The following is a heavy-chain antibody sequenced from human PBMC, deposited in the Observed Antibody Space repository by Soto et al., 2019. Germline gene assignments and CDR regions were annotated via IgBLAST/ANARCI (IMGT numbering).Heavy chain of an antibody. J-gene: IGHJ3*02. Sequence: QVPLVQSGAEVKKPGASVKVSCKASGYAFTSYAMHWVRQAPGQRLEWMGWINAGNGNTKYSQKFQGRVTITRDTSASTAYMELSSLRSEDTAVYYCARRTETDAFDIWGQGTMVTVSS. CDR2: INAGNGNT. D-gene: IGHD1-1*01. CDR1: GYAFTSYA. V-gene: IGHV1-3*01. CDR3: ARRTETDAFDI.